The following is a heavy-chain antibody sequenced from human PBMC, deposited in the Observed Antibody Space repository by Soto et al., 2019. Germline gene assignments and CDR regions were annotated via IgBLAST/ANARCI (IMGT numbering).Heavy chain of an antibody. D-gene: IGHD5-12*01. Sequence: GASVKVSCKASGYTFTSYAIHWVRQAPGQRLEWMGWINGASGDTKFSEKFQGRVTITRDTSVTTAYLELSSLSSEDTAVYYCARGEHRDGYTEVYSWFDPWGQGTLVTVSS. CDR3: ARGEHRDGYTEVYSWFDP. J-gene: IGHJ5*02. CDR2: INGASGDT. CDR1: GYTFTSYA. V-gene: IGHV1-3*01.